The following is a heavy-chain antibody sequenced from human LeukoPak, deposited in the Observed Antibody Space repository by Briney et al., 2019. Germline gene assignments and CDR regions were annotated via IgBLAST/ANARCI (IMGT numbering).Heavy chain of an antibody. CDR1: GYTFTGYY. J-gene: IGHJ4*02. V-gene: IGHV1-2*02. Sequence: ASVKVSCKASGYTFTGYYMHWVRQAPGQGLEWMGWINPNSGGTNYAQKFQGRVTMTRGTSISTAYMDLSRLRSDDTAVYYCARGPYGSGSFFDYWGQGTLVTVSS. D-gene: IGHD3-10*01. CDR3: ARGPYGSGSFFDY. CDR2: INPNSGGT.